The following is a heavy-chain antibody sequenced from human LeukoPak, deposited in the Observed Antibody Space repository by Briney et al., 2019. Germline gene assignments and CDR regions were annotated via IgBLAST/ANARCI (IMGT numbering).Heavy chain of an antibody. CDR1: GLTFNTYA. CDR3: AKGPRAGLRYWYFDL. J-gene: IGHJ2*01. CDR2: VSGSGAGT. Sequence: GGSLRLSCAASGLTFNTYAMSWVRQAPGKGLQWVSTVSGSGAGTFYGDSVKGRFTISRDNSTNTLFLQMNSLSADDTAVYFCAKGPRAGLRYWYFDLWGRGSLVTVSP. D-gene: IGHD2-21*02. V-gene: IGHV3-23*01.